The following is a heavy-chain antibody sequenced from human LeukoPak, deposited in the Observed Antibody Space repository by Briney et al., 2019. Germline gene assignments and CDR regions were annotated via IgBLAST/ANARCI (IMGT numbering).Heavy chain of an antibody. Sequence: TGGSLRLSCVVSGFTLKTFWMHWVRHVPGKGPVWISRINTEGEVTYADSVKGRFTMSRDNAKNSLYLQMNSLRAEDTALYYCARALDYYDSSAMRYWGQGTLVTVSS. CDR1: GFTLKTFW. D-gene: IGHD3-22*01. CDR3: ARALDYYDSSAMRY. CDR2: INTEGEV. V-gene: IGHV3-74*03. J-gene: IGHJ4*02.